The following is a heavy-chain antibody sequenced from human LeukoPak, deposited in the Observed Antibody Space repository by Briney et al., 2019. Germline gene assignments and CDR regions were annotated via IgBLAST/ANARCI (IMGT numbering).Heavy chain of an antibody. Sequence: PSETLSLTCTVSGGSISSYYWSWIRQPPGKGLEWIGYIYYSGSTNYNPSLKSRVTISVDTSKNQFSLKLSSVTAADTAVYYCARHLPLRYFDPTPIHYCRDVWGQGNTVTVSS. CDR2: IYYSGST. J-gene: IGHJ6*02. D-gene: IGHD3-9*01. CDR3: ARHLPLRYFDPTPIHYCRDV. CDR1: GGSISSYY. V-gene: IGHV4-59*08.